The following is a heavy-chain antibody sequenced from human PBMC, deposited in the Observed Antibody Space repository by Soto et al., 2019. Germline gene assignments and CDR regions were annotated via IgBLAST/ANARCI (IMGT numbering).Heavy chain of an antibody. CDR2: IYSRGST. J-gene: IGHJ6*02. D-gene: IGHD3-10*01. CDR1: GGSINYYY. CDR3: ARVDYGSGSSLPLGAYAYGMDV. Sequence: PSETLSLTCTVSGGSINYYYWSWIRQSPGRGLEWIGYIYSRGSTNYSPSLKNRPTISVETSKNQFSLKLSSVTAADTAVYYCARVDYGSGSSLPLGAYAYGMDVWGQGTTVTVSS. V-gene: IGHV4-59*12.